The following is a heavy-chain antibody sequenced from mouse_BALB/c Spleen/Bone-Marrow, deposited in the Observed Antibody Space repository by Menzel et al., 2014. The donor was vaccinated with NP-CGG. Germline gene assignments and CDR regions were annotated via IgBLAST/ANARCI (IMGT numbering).Heavy chain of an antibody. D-gene: IGHD2-14*01. J-gene: IGHJ3*01. V-gene: IGHV1-9*01. Sequence: LVESGAELMKPGASVKISCKATGYTFSSYWIEWVKQRPGHGLEWIGEILPGSGSTNYNEKFKGKATFTADTSSNTAYTQLSSLTSEDSAVYYCARRGYDGAYWGQGTLVTVSA. CDR2: ILPGSGST. CDR1: GYTFSSYW. CDR3: ARRGYDGAY.